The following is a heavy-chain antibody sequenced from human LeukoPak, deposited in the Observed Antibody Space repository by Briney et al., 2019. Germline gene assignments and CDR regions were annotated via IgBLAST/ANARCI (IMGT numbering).Heavy chain of an antibody. V-gene: IGHV3-48*03. Sequence: PRGSLRLSCAAPGFTFSSYEMNRVSQAPGKGLEWVSYISGSGSTIYSADSVKGRFTVSRDTSKNTLYLQINSLRDEDTAVYYCARGLPPNYFFYRDVWGRGTTVTISS. CDR2: ISGSGSTI. J-gene: IGHJ6*03. CDR1: GFTFSSYE. CDR3: ARGLPPNYFFYRDV.